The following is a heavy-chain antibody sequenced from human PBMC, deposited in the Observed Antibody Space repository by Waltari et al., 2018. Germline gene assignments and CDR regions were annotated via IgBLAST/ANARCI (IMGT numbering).Heavy chain of an antibody. CDR2: INPNSGDT. J-gene: IGHJ4*02. V-gene: IGHV1-2*06. Sequence: QVHLVQSGAEVKKPGASVKVSCKASGYTFTGYYIQRVRGAPGQGLEWMGRINPNSGDTNYAQKFQGRVTLTRDTSINTAYMELSSLKSDDTAVYYCARDLGSDYGNRDYWGQGTLVTVPS. CDR1: GYTFTGYY. D-gene: IGHD4-17*01. CDR3: ARDLGSDYGNRDY.